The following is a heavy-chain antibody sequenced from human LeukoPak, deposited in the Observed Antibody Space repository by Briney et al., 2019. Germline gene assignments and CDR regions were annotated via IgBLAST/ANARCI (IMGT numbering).Heavy chain of an antibody. D-gene: IGHD3-16*01. Sequence: GGSLRLSCAASGFTFSTYSMTWVRQAPGKGLEWVSLVSGGVGTRYYADSVKGRFTIARDNSKKTLYLQMNSLRAEDTAVYYCAKGQITRSDRFDYWGQGTLVTVSS. CDR3: AKGQITRSDRFDY. J-gene: IGHJ4*02. CDR2: VSGGVGTR. CDR1: GFTFSTYS. V-gene: IGHV3-23*01.